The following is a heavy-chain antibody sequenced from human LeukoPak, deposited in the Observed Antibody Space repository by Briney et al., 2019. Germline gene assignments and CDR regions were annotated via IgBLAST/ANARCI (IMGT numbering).Heavy chain of an antibody. D-gene: IGHD2-2*01. CDR2: ITSSNNYI. Sequence: GGSLRLSCAGSGFTFSTYSMNWVRQAPGKGLEWVSSITSSNNYIYYADSMKGRFTISRDNAKNSLYLQMNSLRAEDTAVYYCAKNLDIVVVPAAMDFDYWGQGTLVTVSS. CDR1: GFTFSTYS. CDR3: AKNLDIVVVPAAMDFDY. J-gene: IGHJ4*02. V-gene: IGHV3-21*01.